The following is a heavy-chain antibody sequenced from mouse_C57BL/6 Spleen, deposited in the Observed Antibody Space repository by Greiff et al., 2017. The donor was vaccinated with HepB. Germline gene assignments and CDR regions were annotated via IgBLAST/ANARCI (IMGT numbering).Heavy chain of an antibody. J-gene: IGHJ1*03. CDR1: GYTFTSYW. CDR2: IDPNSGGT. CDR3: ARLITTVVPDWYFDV. Sequence: QVQLQQPGAELVKPGASVKLSCKASGYTFTSYWMHWVKQRPGRGLEWIGRIDPNSGGTKYNEKFKSKATLTVDKPSSTAYMQLSSLTSEDSAVYYCARLITTVVPDWYFDVWGTGTTVTVSS. D-gene: IGHD1-1*01. V-gene: IGHV1-72*01.